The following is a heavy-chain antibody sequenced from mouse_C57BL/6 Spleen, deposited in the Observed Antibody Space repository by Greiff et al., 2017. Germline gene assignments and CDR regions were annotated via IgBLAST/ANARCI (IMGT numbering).Heavy chain of an antibody. CDR1: GYSITSGYD. D-gene: IGHD1-1*01. J-gene: IGHJ1*03. CDR2: ISYSGST. V-gene: IGHV3-1*01. Sequence: VQLQQSGPGMVKPSQSLSLTCTVTGYSITSGYDWHWIRHFPGNKLEWMGYISYSGSTNYNPSLKSRISITHDTSKNHFFLKLNSVTTEDTATYYCARGGLLRLWYFDVWGTGTTVTVSS. CDR3: ARGGLLRLWYFDV.